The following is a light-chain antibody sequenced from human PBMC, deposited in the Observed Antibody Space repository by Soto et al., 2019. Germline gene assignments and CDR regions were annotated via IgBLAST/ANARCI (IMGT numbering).Light chain of an antibody. J-gene: IGKJ5*01. CDR1: QSVSSSH. CDR2: DTS. Sequence: EVELTQSPGTLSLSPVERATLSGMASQSVSSSHLAWYQQKRGQAPRLLIYDTSTRATGIPDRFSGSGSGTDFTLTISRLEPEDFAVYHCQQYGASPWTFGQGTDWRL. V-gene: IGKV3-20*01. CDR3: QQYGASPWT.